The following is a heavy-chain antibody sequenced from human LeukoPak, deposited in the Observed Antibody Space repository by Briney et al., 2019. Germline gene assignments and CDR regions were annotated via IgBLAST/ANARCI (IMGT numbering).Heavy chain of an antibody. CDR2: ISGSGGST. CDR1: GFAFSSYA. J-gene: IGHJ5*02. V-gene: IGHV3-23*01. Sequence: GGSLRLSCAASGFAFSSYALSWVRQAPGKGLEWVSAISGSGGSTYYADSVKGRFTISRDNSKNTLFLQMNSLRAEDTAVYYCAKYGAVAGGNWFDPWGQGTLVTVYS. CDR3: AKYGAVAGGNWFDP. D-gene: IGHD6-19*01.